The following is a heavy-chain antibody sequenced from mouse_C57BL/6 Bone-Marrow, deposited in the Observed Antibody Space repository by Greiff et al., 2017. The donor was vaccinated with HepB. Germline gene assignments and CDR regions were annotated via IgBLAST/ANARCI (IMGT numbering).Heavy chain of an antibody. J-gene: IGHJ4*01. V-gene: IGHV3-6*01. Sequence: EVKLVESGPGLVKPSQSLSLTCSVTGYSITSGYYWNWIRQFPGNKLEWMGYISYDGSNNYNPSLKNRISITRDTSKNQFFLKLNSVTTEDTATYYCARDGLHYAMDYWGQGTSVTVSS. CDR1: GYSITSGYY. CDR2: ISYDGSN. CDR3: ARDGLHYAMDY.